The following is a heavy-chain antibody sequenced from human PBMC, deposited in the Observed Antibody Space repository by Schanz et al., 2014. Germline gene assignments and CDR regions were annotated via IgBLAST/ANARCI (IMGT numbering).Heavy chain of an antibody. D-gene: IGHD1-1*01. CDR3: ARDRRNADRDY. J-gene: IGHJ4*02. CDR2: ISYDGSKK. Sequence: QVQLVESGGGVVQPGRSLRLSCAASGFMFSSYGMHWVRQAPGKGLEWVGVISYDGSKKSYADSVKGRFTISRDNSKNTLYLQMNSLRPEDTAVYYCARDRRNADRDYWGQGTLVTVSS. V-gene: IGHV3-30*03. CDR1: GFMFSSYG.